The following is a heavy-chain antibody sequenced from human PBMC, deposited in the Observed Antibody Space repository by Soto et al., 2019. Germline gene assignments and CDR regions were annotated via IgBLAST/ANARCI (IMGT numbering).Heavy chain of an antibody. J-gene: IGHJ5*02. Sequence: QVQLQESGPGVVKASETLSLTCSVSGGSISRYYWSWIRQPPGKGLEWIGYAYYSGDTGYNPSLQSRVTMAVDSSKIQVSLKLTAVTAADTAVYYCVRDRSTYGGGGTGEVKENWFDPWGQGALVTVSS. CDR2: AYYSGDT. D-gene: IGHD2-8*01. V-gene: IGHV4-59*01. CDR1: GGSISRYY. CDR3: VRDRSTYGGGGTGEVKENWFDP.